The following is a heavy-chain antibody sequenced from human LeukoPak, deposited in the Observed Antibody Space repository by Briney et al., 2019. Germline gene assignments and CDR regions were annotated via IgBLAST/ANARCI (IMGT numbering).Heavy chain of an antibody. V-gene: IGHV3-7*03. J-gene: IGHJ5*02. CDR3: AREVGDRGIAVAKFDP. CDR1: GFTFSSYW. Sequence: PGGSLRLSCAASGFTFSSYWMSWVRQAPGKGLEWVANIKQDGSEKYYVDSVKGRFTISRDNAKNSLYLQMNSLRAEDTAVYYCAREVGDRGIAVAKFDPWGQGTLVTVSS. D-gene: IGHD6-19*01. CDR2: IKQDGSEK.